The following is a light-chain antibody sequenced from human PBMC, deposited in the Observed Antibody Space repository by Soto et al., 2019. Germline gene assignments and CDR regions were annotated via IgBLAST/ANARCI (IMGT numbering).Light chain of an antibody. J-gene: IGKJ3*01. V-gene: IGKV1-17*01. Sequence: DFQMTQSPSSLSASVGDRVTITCRASQGIRNDLGWYQQKPGKAPKILIYAASNLQSGVPSRFSSSGSGTEFTRTISSLQPEDFGTYYWLQQDSYLLAFGPGTKVDIK. CDR2: AAS. CDR1: QGIRND. CDR3: LQQDSYLLA.